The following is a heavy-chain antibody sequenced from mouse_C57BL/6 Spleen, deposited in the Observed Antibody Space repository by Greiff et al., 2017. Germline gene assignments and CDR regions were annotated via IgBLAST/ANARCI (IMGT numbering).Heavy chain of an antibody. D-gene: IGHD1-1*01. CDR3: ARSTVVARYFDV. CDR1: GFTFSDYG. V-gene: IGHV5-17*01. J-gene: IGHJ1*03. CDR2: ISSGSSTI. Sequence: EVQLVESGGGLVKPGGSLKLSCAASGFTFSDYGMHWVRQAPGKGLEWVAYISSGSSTIYYADTVKGRFTISRDNAKNTLFLQMTSLRSEDTAMYYCARSTVVARYFDVWGTGTTVTVSS.